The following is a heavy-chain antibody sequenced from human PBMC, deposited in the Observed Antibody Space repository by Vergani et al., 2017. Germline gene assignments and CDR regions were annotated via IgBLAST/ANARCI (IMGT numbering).Heavy chain of an antibody. CDR3: ARQFWVSQGVGAFET. CDR2: INYVGRT. Sequence: QLQLQESGTGLVKPSETLSLICTVSGGSINPSSSFWGWIRQSPGKGLEWIGSINYVGRTYYIPSLQSRATVFVDTSKNQFSLRLTTLTAADTAVYYCARQFWVSQGVGAFETWGRGTEVSVSS. V-gene: IGHV4-39*01. J-gene: IGHJ3*02. CDR1: GGSINPSSSF. D-gene: IGHD3-16*01.